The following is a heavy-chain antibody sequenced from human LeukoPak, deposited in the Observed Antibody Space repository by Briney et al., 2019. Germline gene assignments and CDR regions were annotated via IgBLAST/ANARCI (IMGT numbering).Heavy chain of an antibody. CDR1: GYSISSGYY. J-gene: IGHJ4*02. Sequence: SETLSLTCAVSGYSISSGYYWGWIRPPPGKGLEWIGRIYTSGSTNYNPSLKRRVTMSVDTSKNQLSLKLSPVTSADAAVFYFATDRGGEEYWGKGALVTVS. V-gene: IGHV4-38-2*02. CDR2: IYTSGST. CDR3: ATDRGGEEY. D-gene: IGHD3-10*01.